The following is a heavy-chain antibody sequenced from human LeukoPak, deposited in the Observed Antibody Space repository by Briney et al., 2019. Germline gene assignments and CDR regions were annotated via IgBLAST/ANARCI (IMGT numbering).Heavy chain of an antibody. J-gene: IGHJ4*02. Sequence: KPSETLSLTCAVYGGSFSGYYWSWIRQPPGKGLEWIGEINHSGSTNYNPSLKSRVTISVDTSKNQFSLKLSSVTAADTAVYYCARDSGGFDYWGQGTLVTVSS. V-gene: IGHV4-34*01. D-gene: IGHD2-15*01. CDR3: ARDSGGFDY. CDR2: INHSGST. CDR1: GGSFSGYY.